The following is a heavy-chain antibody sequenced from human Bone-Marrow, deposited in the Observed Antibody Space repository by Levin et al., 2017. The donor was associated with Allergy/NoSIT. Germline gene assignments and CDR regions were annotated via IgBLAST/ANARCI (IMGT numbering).Heavy chain of an antibody. D-gene: IGHD2-2*01. CDR1: GFTFDDYA. CDR2: ISWNSGSI. Sequence: SLKISCAASGFTFDDYAMHWVRQAPGKGLEWVSGISWNSGSIGYADSVKGRFTISRDNAKNSLYLQMNSLRAEDTALYYCAKDMDRYCSSTSGLMYGAFDIWGQGTMVTVSS. CDR3: AKDMDRYCSSTSGLMYGAFDI. V-gene: IGHV3-9*01. J-gene: IGHJ3*02.